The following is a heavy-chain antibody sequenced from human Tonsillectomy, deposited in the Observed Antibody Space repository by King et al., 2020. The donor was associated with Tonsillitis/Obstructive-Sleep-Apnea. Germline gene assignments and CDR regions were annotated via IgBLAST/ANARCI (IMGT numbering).Heavy chain of an antibody. J-gene: IGHJ3*01. CDR2: ISWNSGSI. D-gene: IGHD6-13*01. CDR3: ATELIIAVSGTTGDGFDF. V-gene: IGHV3-9*01. CDR1: GFTFDDYA. Sequence: VQLVESGGGLVQPGRSLRLSCAASGFTFDDYAMYWVRQAPGKGLEWVSGISWNSGSIRYADSVKGRFTISRDNAKNSLYLQMNSLRAEDTALYYCATELIIAVSGTTGDGFDFWGQGTMVTVSS.